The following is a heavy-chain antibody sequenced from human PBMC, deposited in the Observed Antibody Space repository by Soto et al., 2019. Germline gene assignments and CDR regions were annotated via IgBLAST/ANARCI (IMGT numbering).Heavy chain of an antibody. CDR3: AKTGDYYDSSGYYYYYGMEV. CDR2: ISGSGGST. D-gene: IGHD3-22*01. Sequence: VGSLRLSCASSVFTFSSYAMSCVRHSPGKWLEWVSAISGSGGSTYYADSVKGRFTISRDNSKNTLYLQMNSLRAEDTAVYYCAKTGDYYDSSGYYYYYGMEVWGQGITVSVSS. CDR1: VFTFSSYA. J-gene: IGHJ6*01. V-gene: IGHV3-23*01.